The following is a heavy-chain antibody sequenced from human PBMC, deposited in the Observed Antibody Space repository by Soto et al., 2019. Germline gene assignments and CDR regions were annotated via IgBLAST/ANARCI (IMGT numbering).Heavy chain of an antibody. V-gene: IGHV1-18*01. D-gene: IGHD1-26*01. CDR3: ARDIAGGEDI. CDR2: IGVYNGNT. Sequence: QVQLVQSGAEVKKPGASVKVSCKASGYNFNNYGVTWVRQAPGQGLEWMGWIGVYNGNTKYPQKVQGRVTVTADTSTSTAYMELRSLTSDDTAVDYCARDIAGGEDIWGQGTMVTVSS. CDR1: GYNFNNYG. J-gene: IGHJ3*02.